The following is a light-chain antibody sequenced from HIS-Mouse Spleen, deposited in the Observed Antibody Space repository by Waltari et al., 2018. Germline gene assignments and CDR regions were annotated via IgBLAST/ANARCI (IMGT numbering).Light chain of an antibody. CDR3: YSTDSSGNHRV. CDR1: ALTKKY. V-gene: IGLV3-10*01. J-gene: IGLJ2*01. Sequence: SYELTQPPSVSVSPGQTARITCSGDALTKKYAYWYQQKSGQAPVLVIYEDSKRPSGSPERFSGSSSGTMATLTISGAQVEDEADYYCYSTDSSGNHRVFGGGTKLTVL. CDR2: EDS.